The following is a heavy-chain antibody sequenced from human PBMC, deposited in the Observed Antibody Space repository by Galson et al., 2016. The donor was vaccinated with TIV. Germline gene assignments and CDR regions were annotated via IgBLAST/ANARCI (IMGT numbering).Heavy chain of an antibody. V-gene: IGHV4-31*09. CDR3: SSPFPGGDDFWSPYYDAFDI. D-gene: IGHD3-3*01. CDR2: IYYSGST. J-gene: IGHJ3*02. CDR1: GGSISSRGYY. Sequence: LSLTCTVSGGSISSRGYYWNWIRQHPGKGLEWIGYIYYSGSTYYNPSLKSRGTISVDTSKNQFSLKLTSVTAADTAVYYCSSPFPGGDDFWSPYYDAFDIWGQGTMVTVSS.